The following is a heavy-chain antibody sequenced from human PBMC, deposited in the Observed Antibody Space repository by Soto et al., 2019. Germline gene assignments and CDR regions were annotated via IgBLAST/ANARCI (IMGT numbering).Heavy chain of an antibody. CDR3: TTAAFCSGATCYSGHNWFDP. J-gene: IGHJ5*02. CDR2: FDPENDET. D-gene: IGHD2-15*01. Sequence: ASVKVSCTVYGYTLTEVSIHRVRQAPGKGLEWMGGFDPENDETNYAQRFQGRFTMTEDSSTDTAFMELHSLRSDDTAVYYCTTAAFCSGATCYSGHNWFDPWGQGTLVTVSS. V-gene: IGHV1-24*01. CDR1: GYTLTEVS.